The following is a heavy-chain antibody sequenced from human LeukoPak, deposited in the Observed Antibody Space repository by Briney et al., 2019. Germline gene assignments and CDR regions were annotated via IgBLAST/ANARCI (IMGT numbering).Heavy chain of an antibody. V-gene: IGHV3-7*01. CDR3: ARYPRPSYYFDY. Sequence: AGGSLRFSCAASGFTFSSYWMSWIRQAPGKGLEWVANIKQDGSEKYYVDSVKGRFTISRDNAKNSVYLQMNSLRAEDTGVYCCARYPRPSYYFDYWGRGTLATISS. J-gene: IGHJ4*02. CDR2: IKQDGSEK. CDR1: GFTFSSYW. D-gene: IGHD5-12*01.